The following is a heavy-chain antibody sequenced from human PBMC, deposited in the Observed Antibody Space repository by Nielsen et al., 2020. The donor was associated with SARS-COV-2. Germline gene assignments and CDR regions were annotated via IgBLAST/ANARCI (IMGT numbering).Heavy chain of an antibody. Sequence: ASVKVSCKASGYTFSDDFLHWVRQAPGQGLEWMGRIDPDSGGTKSAQKFQGRVTMTRDTSISTAYMELSRLRSDDTAVYYCARSKDGDYAGLPMFLAFDIWGQGTMVTVSS. D-gene: IGHD4-17*01. CDR3: ARSKDGDYAGLPMFLAFDI. CDR2: IDPDSGGT. J-gene: IGHJ3*02. CDR1: GYTFSDDF. V-gene: IGHV1-2*06.